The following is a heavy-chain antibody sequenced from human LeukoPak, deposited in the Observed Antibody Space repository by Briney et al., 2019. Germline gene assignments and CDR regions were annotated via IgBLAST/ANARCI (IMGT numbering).Heavy chain of an antibody. CDR3: ARAGITIFGVVIMNAFDI. J-gene: IGHJ3*02. V-gene: IGHV1-69*13. CDR2: IIPIFGTA. CDR1: GGTFSSYA. D-gene: IGHD3-3*01. Sequence: SVKVSCKASGGTFSSYAISWVQQAPGQGLEWMGGIIPIFGTANYAQKFQGRVTITADESTSTAYMELSSLRSEDTAVYYCARAGITIFGVVIMNAFDIWGQGTMVTVSS.